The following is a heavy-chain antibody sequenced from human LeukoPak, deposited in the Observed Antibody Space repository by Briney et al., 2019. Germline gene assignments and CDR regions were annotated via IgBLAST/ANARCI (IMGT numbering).Heavy chain of an antibody. J-gene: IGHJ6*03. D-gene: IGHD4-11*01. Sequence: GGSLRLSCAASGFTFSSYWMSWVRQAPGKGLEWVANIKQDGSEKYYVDSVKGRFTISRDNAKNSLYLQMNSLRAEDTAVYFCAKHVTTVTTLYYYYMDVWGKGTTATISS. V-gene: IGHV3-7*03. CDR3: AKHVTTVTTLYYYYMDV. CDR1: GFTFSSYW. CDR2: IKQDGSEK.